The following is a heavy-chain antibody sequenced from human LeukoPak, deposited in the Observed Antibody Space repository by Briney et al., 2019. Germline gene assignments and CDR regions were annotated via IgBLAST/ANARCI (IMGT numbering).Heavy chain of an antibody. CDR3: ARAVGTATDYFDY. Sequence: GGSLRLSCAASGFTFSSYIMDWVRQAPGKGLEWVSCISTSSSAIYYADSVKGRFTISRDNAQNSLYLQMDSLRAEDTAVYYCARAVGTATDYFDYWGQGTLVTVSS. CDR2: ISTSSSAI. J-gene: IGHJ4*02. V-gene: IGHV3-48*01. CDR1: GFTFSSYI. D-gene: IGHD5-18*01.